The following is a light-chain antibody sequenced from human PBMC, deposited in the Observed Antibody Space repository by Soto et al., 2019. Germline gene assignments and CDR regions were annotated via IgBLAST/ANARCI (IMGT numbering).Light chain of an antibody. CDR2: HVS. CDR1: QSVSSTS. V-gene: IGKV3-20*01. CDR3: QQYGTASLT. Sequence: DIVLTQSPGTLYLSPGERAILSCRASQSVSSTSLAWYQQRPGQAPRLLIYHVSSRANGIPDRFSGSGSGTDFTLTISTLEPEDFEVDYWQQYGTASLTVGRGTRVE. J-gene: IGKJ4*01.